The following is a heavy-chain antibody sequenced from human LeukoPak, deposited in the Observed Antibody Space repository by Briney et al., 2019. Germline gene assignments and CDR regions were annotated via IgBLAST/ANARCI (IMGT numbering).Heavy chain of an antibody. CDR2: INHSGST. J-gene: IGHJ4*02. Sequence: SETPSLTCAVYGGSFSGYYWSWIRQPPGKGLEWIGEINHSGSTNYNPSLKSRVTISVDTSKNQFSLKLSSVTAADTAVYYCARGRFDFWSGPFAGDWGQGTLVTVSS. CDR1: GGSFSGYY. D-gene: IGHD3-3*01. V-gene: IGHV4-34*01. CDR3: ARGRFDFWSGPFAGD.